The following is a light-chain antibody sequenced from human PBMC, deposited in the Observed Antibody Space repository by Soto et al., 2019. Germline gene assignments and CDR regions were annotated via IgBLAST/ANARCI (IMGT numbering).Light chain of an antibody. Sequence: QSVLTQSPSASGTPGQRVTISCSASTSNFVSNSVSWYQHDPGTAPKLLISRNHQRPSAVPHRFSGSKSATSASLAISDLRSEDEADYDGATWDDTLTGTSWVFGGGTKLTVL. CDR2: RNH. J-gene: IGLJ3*02. CDR1: TSNFVSNS. V-gene: IGLV1-47*01. CDR3: ATWDDTLTGTSWV.